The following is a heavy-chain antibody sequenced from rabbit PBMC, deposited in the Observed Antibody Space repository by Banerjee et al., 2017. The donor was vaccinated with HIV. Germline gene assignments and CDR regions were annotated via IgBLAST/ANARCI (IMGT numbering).Heavy chain of an antibody. V-gene: IGHV1S45*01. CDR3: ARGATISCYYGHYFSL. CDR1: GFSFSNKYV. D-gene: IGHD1-1*01. Sequence: VKPEGSLTLSCTASGFSFSNKYVMCWVRQAPGKGLEWIACINTSTGNTVYASWAKGLFTISKTSSTTVTLQMTSLTAADTATYFCARGATISCYYGHYFSLWGPGTLVTVS. J-gene: IGHJ4*01. CDR2: INTSTGNT.